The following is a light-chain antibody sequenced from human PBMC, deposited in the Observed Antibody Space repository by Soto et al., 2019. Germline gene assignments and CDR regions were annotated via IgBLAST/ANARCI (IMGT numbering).Light chain of an antibody. J-gene: IGLJ2*01. CDR2: SDD. CDR1: NSNIGRNT. Sequence: QSVLTQPPSASGTPGQRVTISCSGSNSNIGRNTVSLYQQVPGTAPKSLIYSDDQRPSGVPDRISGSRSGTSASLAISGLQSGDEAEYSCAAWDDTLRARVFGGGTKLTVL. V-gene: IGLV1-44*01. CDR3: AAWDDTLRARV.